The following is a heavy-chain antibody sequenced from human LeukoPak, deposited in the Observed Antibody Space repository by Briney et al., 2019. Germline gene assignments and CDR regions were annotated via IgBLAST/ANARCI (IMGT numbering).Heavy chain of an antibody. V-gene: IGHV3-23*01. CDR1: GFTFDSYA. CDR3: AKYGVDCSSTSCYPLYYMDV. CDR2: TSGGGGIT. J-gene: IGHJ6*03. D-gene: IGHD2-2*01. Sequence: GGSLRLSCAASGFTFDSYAMTWVRQAPGKGLEWVSSTSGGGGITNYADSVKGRFTTSRDNSKYTLFLQMNSLRAEDTAVYYCAKYGVDCSSTSCYPLYYMDVWGKGTTVTVSS.